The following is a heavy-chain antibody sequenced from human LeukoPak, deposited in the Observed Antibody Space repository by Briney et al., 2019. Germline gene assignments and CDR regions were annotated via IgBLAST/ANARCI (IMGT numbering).Heavy chain of an antibody. D-gene: IGHD1-26*01. V-gene: IGHV3-74*01. CDR3: ARDPEWELLVD. J-gene: IGHJ4*02. CDR2: INTDGSST. Sequence: GGSLRLSCAASGFTFSSYWMHWVRQAPGKGLVWVSRINTDGSSTSYADSVKGRFTISRDNAKNTLYLQMNSLRAEDTAVYYCARDPEWELLVDWGQGTLVTASS. CDR1: GFTFSSYW.